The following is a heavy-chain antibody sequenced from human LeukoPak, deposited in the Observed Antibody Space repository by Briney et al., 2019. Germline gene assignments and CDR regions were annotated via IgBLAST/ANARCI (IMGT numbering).Heavy chain of an antibody. CDR1: GGSISSYY. CDR3: ARGGGLDHFYYYYMDV. Sequence: SETLSLTCTVSGGSISSYYWSWIRQPPGKGLEWIGYIYYSGSTNYNPSLKSRVTISVDTSKNQFSLKLSSVTAADTAVYYCARGGGLDHFYYYYMDVWGKGTTVTVSS. J-gene: IGHJ6*03. V-gene: IGHV4-59*01. CDR2: IYYSGST. D-gene: IGHD3/OR15-3a*01.